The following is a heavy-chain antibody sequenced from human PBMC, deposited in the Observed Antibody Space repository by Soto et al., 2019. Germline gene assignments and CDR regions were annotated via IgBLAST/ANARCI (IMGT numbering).Heavy chain of an antibody. J-gene: IGHJ6*02. CDR3: AKDGAGQQLVQGNYYYYYGMDV. D-gene: IGHD6-13*01. Sequence: PGGSLRLSCVASGFTFRNYALSWVRQAPGKGLEWVAVISYDGSNKYYADSVKGRFTISRDNSKNTLYLQMNSLRAEDTAVYYCAKDGAGQQLVQGNYYYYYGMDVWGQGTTVTVSS. CDR1: GFTFRNYA. V-gene: IGHV3-30*18. CDR2: ISYDGSNK.